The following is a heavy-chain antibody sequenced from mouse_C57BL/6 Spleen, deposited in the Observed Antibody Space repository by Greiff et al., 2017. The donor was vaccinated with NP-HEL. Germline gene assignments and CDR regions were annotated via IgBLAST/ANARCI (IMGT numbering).Heavy chain of an antibody. Sequence: EVQLQQSGPVLVKPGASVKMSCKASGYTFTDYYMNWVKQSHGKSLEWIGVINPYNGGTSYNQKFKGKATLTVDKSSSTAYMELNSLTSEDSAVYYCARQLRLRGHYAMDYWGQGTSVTVSS. CDR1: GYTFTDYY. CDR3: ARQLRLRGHYAMDY. D-gene: IGHD3-2*02. CDR2: INPYNGGT. J-gene: IGHJ4*01. V-gene: IGHV1-19*01.